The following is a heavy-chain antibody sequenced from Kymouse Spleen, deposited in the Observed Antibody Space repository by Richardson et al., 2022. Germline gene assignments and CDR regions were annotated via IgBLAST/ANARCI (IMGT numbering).Heavy chain of an antibody. Sequence: QVQLQQWGAGLLKPSETLSLTCAVYGGSFSGYYWSWIRQPPGKGLEWIGEINHSGSTNYNPSLKSRVTISVDTSKNQFSLKLSSVTAADTAVYYCARGGQLGDYYYYYGMDVWGQGTTVTVSS. V-gene: IGHV4-34*01. CDR2: INHSGST. CDR1: GGSFSGYY. J-gene: IGHJ6*02. CDR3: ARGGQLGDYYYYYGMDV. D-gene: IGHD6-6*01.